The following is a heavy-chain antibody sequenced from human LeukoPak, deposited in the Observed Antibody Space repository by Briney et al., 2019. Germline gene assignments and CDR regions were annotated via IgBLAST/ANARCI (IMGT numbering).Heavy chain of an antibody. Sequence: PGGSLRLSCAASGFTFSSYGMHWVRQAPGKGLEWVSYISSSSSTIYYADSVKGRFTISRDNAKNSLYLQMNSLRAEDTAVYYCARPGYCSSTSCMDVWGKGTTVTVSS. D-gene: IGHD2-2*01. J-gene: IGHJ6*04. CDR2: ISSSSSTI. CDR3: ARPGYCSSTSCMDV. CDR1: GFTFSSYG. V-gene: IGHV3-48*01.